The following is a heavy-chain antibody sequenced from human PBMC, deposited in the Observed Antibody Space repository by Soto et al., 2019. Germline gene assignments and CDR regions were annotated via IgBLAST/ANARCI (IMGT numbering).Heavy chain of an antibody. CDR3: AKAGSVMVRGVTPRYYYGMDV. V-gene: IGHV3-23*01. D-gene: IGHD3-10*01. CDR2: ISGGGGSL. Sequence: SGFSITSYHWSWVRHAPGKGLWWVSTISGGGGSLYYADFVKGRFTISRDNSKNTLYLQMDSLRADDTAVYYCAKAGSVMVRGVTPRYYYGMDVWGQGTTVTVSS. CDR1: GFSITSYH. J-gene: IGHJ6*02.